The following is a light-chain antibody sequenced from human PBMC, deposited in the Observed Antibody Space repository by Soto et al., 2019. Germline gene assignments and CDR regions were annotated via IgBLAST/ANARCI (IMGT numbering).Light chain of an antibody. CDR1: SSDVGSNNR. CDR3: SSVTTSGTYV. J-gene: IGLJ1*01. Sequence: QSALTQPPSVSGSPGQSVAISCSGSSSDVGSNNRVSWYQQSPGTAPKLMIYDVTNRPSGVPDRFSGSKSGNTASLTIPGLQAEDEADYYGSSVTTSGTYVFGTGTKLTVL. CDR2: DVT. V-gene: IGLV2-18*02.